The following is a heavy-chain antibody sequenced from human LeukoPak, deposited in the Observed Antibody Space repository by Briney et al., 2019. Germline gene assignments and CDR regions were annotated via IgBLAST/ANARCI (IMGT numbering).Heavy chain of an antibody. CDR2: ISYDGSNK. D-gene: IGHD6-13*01. V-gene: IGHV3-30*18. CDR1: GFTFSSYG. CDR3: AKDYRYSSSWLWGPLDY. Sequence: PGGSLRLSCAASGFTFSSYGMHWVRQAPGKGLEWVAVISYDGSNKYYADSVKGRFTISRDNSKNTLYLQMNSLRAEDTAVYYCAKDYRYSSSWLWGPLDYWGQGTLVTVSS. J-gene: IGHJ4*02.